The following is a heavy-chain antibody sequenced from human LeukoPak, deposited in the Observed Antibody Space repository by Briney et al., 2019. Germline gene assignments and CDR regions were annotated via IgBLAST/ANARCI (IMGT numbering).Heavy chain of an antibody. V-gene: IGHV4-61*02. CDR3: ARGGIPDY. CDR1: GGSVRRGNYY. J-gene: IGHJ4*02. CDR2: IYTSGTP. D-gene: IGHD2-21*01. Sequence: SETLSLTCTVSGGSVRRGNYYWTWIRQPAGSGLEWIGRIYTSGTPNYNPSLKSRVTILVDTSRNQFSLKLNSVTAADTAVYYCARGGIPDYWGQGILVTVSS.